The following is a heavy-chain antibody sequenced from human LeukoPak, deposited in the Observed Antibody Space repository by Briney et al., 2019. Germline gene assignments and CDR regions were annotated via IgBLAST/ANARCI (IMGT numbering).Heavy chain of an antibody. V-gene: IGHV1-18*01. CDR2: ISAYNGNT. CDR3: ARAGGYQLLATYYYYGMDV. D-gene: IGHD2-2*01. Sequence: ASVKVSCKASGYTFTSYGISWVRQAPGQGLERMGWISAYNGNTNYAQKLQGRVTMTTDTSTSTAYMELRSLRSDDTAVYYCARAGGYQLLATYYYYGMDVWGQGTTVTVSS. J-gene: IGHJ6*02. CDR1: GYTFTSYG.